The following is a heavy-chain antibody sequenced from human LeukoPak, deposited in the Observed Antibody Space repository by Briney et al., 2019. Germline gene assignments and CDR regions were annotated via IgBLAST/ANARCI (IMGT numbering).Heavy chain of an antibody. J-gene: IGHJ5*02. CDR1: GGTSSSYA. V-gene: IGHV1-69*01. D-gene: IGHD3-3*01. CDR2: IIPIFGTA. Sequence: GASVKVSCKASGGTSSSYAISWVRQAPGQGLEWMGGIIPIFGTANYAQKFQGRVTITADESTSTAYMELSSLRSEDTAVYYCANGGITIFGVVTNWFDPWGQGTLVTVSS. CDR3: ANGGITIFGVVTNWFDP.